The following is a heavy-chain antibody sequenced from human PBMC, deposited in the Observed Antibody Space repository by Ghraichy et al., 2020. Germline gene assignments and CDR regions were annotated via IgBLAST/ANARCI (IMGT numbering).Heavy chain of an antibody. CDR2: IIPIFGTA. J-gene: IGHJ6*03. V-gene: IGHV1-69*13. D-gene: IGHD3-22*01. CDR1: GGTFSSYA. CDR3: ARGRYYDSFYYYYYMDV. Sequence: SVKVSCKASGGTFSSYAISWVRQAPGQGLEWMGGIIPIFGTANYAQKFQGRVTITADESTSTAYMELSSLRSEDTAVYYCARGRYYDSFYYYYYMDVWGKGTTVTVSS.